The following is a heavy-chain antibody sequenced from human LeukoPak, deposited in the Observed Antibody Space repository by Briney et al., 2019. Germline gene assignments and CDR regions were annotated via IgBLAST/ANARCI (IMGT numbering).Heavy chain of an antibody. Sequence: SETLSLTCAVYGGSFSGYYWSWIRVPPGEGLEWIGSIYYAGSTYYNPSLKSRVTLSVDTSTNHFSLNIKSVTAADTAMYYCARGRRIVVLPGRGYFDLWGRGTLVTVSS. CDR1: GGSFSGYY. CDR2: IYYAGST. D-gene: IGHD4/OR15-4a*01. J-gene: IGHJ2*01. V-gene: IGHV4-34*01. CDR3: ARGRRIVVLPGRGYFDL.